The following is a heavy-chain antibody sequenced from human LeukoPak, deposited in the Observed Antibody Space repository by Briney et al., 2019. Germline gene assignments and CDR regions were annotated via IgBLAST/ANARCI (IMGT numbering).Heavy chain of an antibody. Sequence: GVSLRLSCAASGFTFSSCEMNWVRQAPGKGLEWLSYISSSGGTIYYADSVKGRFTISRDNAENSLYLQMNSLRAEDTAVYYCARLTYCSTTSCYRSMDVWGKGTTVTVSS. CDR1: GFTFSSCE. D-gene: IGHD2-2*01. V-gene: IGHV3-48*03. J-gene: IGHJ6*03. CDR3: ARLTYCSTTSCYRSMDV. CDR2: ISSSGGTI.